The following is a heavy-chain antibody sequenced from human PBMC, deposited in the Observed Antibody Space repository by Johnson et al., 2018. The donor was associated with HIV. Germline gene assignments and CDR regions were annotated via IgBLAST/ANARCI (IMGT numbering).Heavy chain of an antibody. D-gene: IGHD6-19*01. Sequence: VQLVESGGGVVQPGRSLRLSCAASGFTFSSYAMHWVRQAPGKGLEWVAVISYDGRNKYYADSVKGRFTISRDNSKNTLYLQMNSLRAEDTAVYYCARDWGLYSSGWYVDAFDIWGQGTMVTVSS. CDR1: GFTFSSYA. J-gene: IGHJ3*02. CDR2: ISYDGRNK. V-gene: IGHV3-30-3*01. CDR3: ARDWGLYSSGWYVDAFDI.